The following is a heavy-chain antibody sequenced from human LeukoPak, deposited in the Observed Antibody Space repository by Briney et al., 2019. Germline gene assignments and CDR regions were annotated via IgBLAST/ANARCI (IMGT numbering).Heavy chain of an antibody. V-gene: IGHV4-39*07. CDR1: GGSISSSSYY. Sequence: SETLSLTCTVSGGSISSSSYYWGWIRQPPGKGLEWIGSIYYSGSTYYNPSLKSRVTISVDTSKNQFSLKLSSVTAADMAVYYCARGRRDGSYYFDYWGQGTLVTVSS. J-gene: IGHJ4*02. D-gene: IGHD5-24*01. CDR2: IYYSGST. CDR3: ARGRRDGSYYFDY.